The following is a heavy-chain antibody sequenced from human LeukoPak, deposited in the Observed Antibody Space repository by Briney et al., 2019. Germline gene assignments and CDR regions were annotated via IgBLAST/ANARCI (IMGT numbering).Heavy chain of an antibody. Sequence: ASVKVSCKASGYTFTDYYMHWVRQAPGQGLEWMGWINPNSGGTNYAQKFQGRVTMTRDTSISPAYMELSRLRSDDTAVYYCARVLGTRGLAPKTYYYYYTDGWGKATT. V-gene: IGHV1-2*02. CDR1: GYTFTDYY. CDR3: ARVLGTRGLAPKTYYYYYTDG. CDR2: INPNSGGT. D-gene: IGHD3-10*01. J-gene: IGHJ6*03.